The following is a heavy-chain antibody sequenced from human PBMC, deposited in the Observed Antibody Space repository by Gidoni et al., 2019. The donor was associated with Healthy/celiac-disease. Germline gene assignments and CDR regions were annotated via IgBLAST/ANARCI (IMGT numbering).Heavy chain of an antibody. Sequence: EVQLVESGGGLVQPGGSLRLSCAASGFTFSSYSMNWVRQAPGKGLEWVSYISSSSSTIYYADSVKGRFTISRDNAKNSLYLQMNSLRDEDTAVYYCARDNTIVVVPAALPYWYFDLWGRGTLVTVSS. D-gene: IGHD2-2*01. V-gene: IGHV3-48*02. J-gene: IGHJ2*01. CDR1: GFTFSSYS. CDR2: ISSSSSTI. CDR3: ARDNTIVVVPAALPYWYFDL.